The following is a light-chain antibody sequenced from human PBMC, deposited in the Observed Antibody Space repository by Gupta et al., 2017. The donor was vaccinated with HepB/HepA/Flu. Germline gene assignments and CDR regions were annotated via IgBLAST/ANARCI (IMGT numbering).Light chain of an antibody. CDR3: QAWDSSGV. Sequence: SYELTQPPSVSVSPGQTASITCSGDTLGDKYASWYQQKPGQSPVLVIYQNSKRPSGIPERFSGSNSGNTATLTISGTQAMDEADYDCQAWDSSGVFGGGTKLTVL. CDR2: QNS. J-gene: IGLJ2*01. CDR1: TLGDKY. V-gene: IGLV3-1*01.